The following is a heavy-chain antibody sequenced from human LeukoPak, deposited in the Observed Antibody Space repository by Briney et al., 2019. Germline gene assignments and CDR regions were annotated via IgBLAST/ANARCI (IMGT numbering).Heavy chain of an antibody. CDR3: AKTLATGGGSYNMDV. CDR2: ISYDGSNN. J-gene: IGHJ6*02. V-gene: IGHV3-30*18. CDR1: GFTFSSYG. Sequence: PGRSLRLSCAASGFTFSSYGMHWVRQAPGKGLEWVAFISYDGSNNYYADSVKGRFTISRDDPKNTLFLQMSSLRAEDTALYYCAKTLATGGGSYNMDVWGQGTTVTVS. D-gene: IGHD2-8*02.